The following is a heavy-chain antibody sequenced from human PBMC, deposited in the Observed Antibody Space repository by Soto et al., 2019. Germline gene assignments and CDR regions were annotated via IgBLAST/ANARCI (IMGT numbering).Heavy chain of an antibody. J-gene: IGHJ5*02. CDR2: ISGSGGST. V-gene: IGHV3-23*01. D-gene: IGHD2-2*01. CDR3: AKDADIVVVPAAIGSWFDP. CDR1: GFTFSSYA. Sequence: SGGSLRLSCAASGFTFSSYAMSWVRQAPGKGLEWVSAISGSGGSTYYADSVKGRFTISRDNSKNTLYLQMNSLRAEDTAVYYCAKDADIVVVPAAIGSWFDPWGQGTLVTVSS.